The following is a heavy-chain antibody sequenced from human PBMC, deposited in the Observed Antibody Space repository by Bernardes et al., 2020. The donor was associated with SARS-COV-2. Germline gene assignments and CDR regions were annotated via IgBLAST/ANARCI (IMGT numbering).Heavy chain of an antibody. V-gene: IGHV1-18*01. CDR3: AREWYYYDSSGYYNLDY. D-gene: IGHD3-22*01. Sequence: ASVKVSCKASGYTFTSYGISWVRQAPGQGLEWVGWISAYNGNTNYAQKLQGRVTMTTDTSTSTAYMELRSLRSDDTAVYYCAREWYYYDSSGYYNLDYWGQGTLVTVSS. CDR1: GYTFTSYG. CDR2: ISAYNGNT. J-gene: IGHJ4*02.